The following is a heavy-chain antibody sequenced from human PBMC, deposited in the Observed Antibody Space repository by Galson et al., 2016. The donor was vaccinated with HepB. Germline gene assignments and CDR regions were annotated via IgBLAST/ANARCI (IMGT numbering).Heavy chain of an antibody. CDR2: ISASGGNT. Sequence: SLRLSCAASGFPLRSYAMSWVRQAPGKGLEWVSAISASGGNTYYADSVMGRFTISRDNSKNTLYLQMNSLRAEDTAVYYCAKDEGWAAAGRYYFDYRGQGTLVTVSS. J-gene: IGHJ4*02. CDR3: AKDEGWAAAGRYYFDY. D-gene: IGHD6-13*01. CDR1: GFPLRSYA. V-gene: IGHV3-23*01.